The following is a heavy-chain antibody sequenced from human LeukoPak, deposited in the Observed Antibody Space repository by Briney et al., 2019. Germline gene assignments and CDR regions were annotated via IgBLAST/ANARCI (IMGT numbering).Heavy chain of an antibody. CDR1: GYTFTSYY. CDR2: INPSGGST. Sequence: VASVKVSCKASGYTFTSYYMHWVRQAPGQGLEWMGIINPSGGSTSYAQKFQGRVTMTRDTSISTAYMELSSLTFEDTALYFCARFSPDENHGDYAFDYWGQGTPVTVSS. D-gene: IGHD4-17*01. J-gene: IGHJ4*02. CDR3: ARFSPDENHGDYAFDY. V-gene: IGHV1-46*01.